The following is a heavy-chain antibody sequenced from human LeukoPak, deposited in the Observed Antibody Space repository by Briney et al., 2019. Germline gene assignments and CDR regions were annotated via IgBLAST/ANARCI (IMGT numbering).Heavy chain of an antibody. CDR1: GFTFTTYW. Sequence: GGSLRLSCEASGFTFTTYWIHWVRQGPGKGLVWVSRIKYDGSTSNYADSVKGRFTISRDNSKNTLCLQMNSLRAEDTAVYYCAREVDSGSYYVVGYFDYWGQGTLVTVSS. CDR2: IKYDGSTS. J-gene: IGHJ4*02. V-gene: IGHV3-74*01. CDR3: AREVDSGSYYVVGYFDY. D-gene: IGHD1-26*01.